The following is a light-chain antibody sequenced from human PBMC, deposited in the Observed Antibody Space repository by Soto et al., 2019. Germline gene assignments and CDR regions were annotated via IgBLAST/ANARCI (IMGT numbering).Light chain of an antibody. CDR3: QQRSNWPIT. J-gene: IGKJ5*01. CDR2: DAS. V-gene: IGKV3-11*01. CDR1: QSVSSY. Sequence: VLSHSPATLSLSPGEAATLSCRASQSVSSYLAWYQQKPGQAPRLLMYDASSRATGIPARFSGSGSGTDFTLTISSLEPEDFAVYYCQQRSNWPITFGQGTRLEIK.